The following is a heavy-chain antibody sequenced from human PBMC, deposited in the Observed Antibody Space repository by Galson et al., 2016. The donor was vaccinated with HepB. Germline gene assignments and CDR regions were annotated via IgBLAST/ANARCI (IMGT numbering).Heavy chain of an antibody. Sequence: SVKISCKASGYSFTDYAIHWVRQAPGQRPEWMGWINPDNGNTEYSQKLEGRVTLIRDTSASTAYMELSSLRSDDSAMYFCARLWYSISSAEWSFDLWGRGTLVTVSS. D-gene: IGHD6-6*01. CDR3: ARLWYSISSAEWSFDL. CDR2: INPDNGNT. CDR1: GYSFTDYA. V-gene: IGHV1-3*01. J-gene: IGHJ2*01.